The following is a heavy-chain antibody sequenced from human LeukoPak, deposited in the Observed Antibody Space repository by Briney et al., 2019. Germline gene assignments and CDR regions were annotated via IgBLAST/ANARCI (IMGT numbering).Heavy chain of an antibody. V-gene: IGHV3-33*01. Sequence: PGGSLRLSCAASGFTFSSYGMHWVRQAPGKGLEWVAVIWYDGSNKYYADSVKGRFTVSRDNSKNTLYLQMNSLRAEDTAVYYCARSGYYYQWAFDIWGQGTMVTVSS. CDR2: IWYDGSNK. CDR1: GFTFSSYG. CDR3: ARSGYYYQWAFDI. J-gene: IGHJ3*02. D-gene: IGHD3-22*01.